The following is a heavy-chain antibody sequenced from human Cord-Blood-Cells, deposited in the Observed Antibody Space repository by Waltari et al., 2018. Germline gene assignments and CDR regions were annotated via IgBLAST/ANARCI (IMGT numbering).Heavy chain of an antibody. CDR2: IYYSGST. D-gene: IGHD3-10*01. CDR1: GGPISAYS. V-gene: IGHV4-59*01. CDR3: ARRGMVRGLYMDV. Sequence: QVQLPASGPGLVKPSATLSLHCTVQGGPISAYSVSWFRQPPGKGLEWIGYIYYSGSTNDNPSLKSRVTISVDTSKNQFSLKLSSVTAADTAVYYCARRGMVRGLYMDVWGKGTTVTVSS. J-gene: IGHJ6*03.